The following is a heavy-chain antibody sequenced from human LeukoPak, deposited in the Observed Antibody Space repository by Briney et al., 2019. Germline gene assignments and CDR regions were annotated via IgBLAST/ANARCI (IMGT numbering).Heavy chain of an antibody. Sequence: GGSLRLSCAASGFTFSSYSMNWVRQAPGKGLEWVSSISSSSSYIYYADSVKGRFTISRDNAKNSLYLQMNSPRAEDTAVYYCARDPFSECSFDYWGQGTLVTVSS. CDR2: ISSSSSYI. J-gene: IGHJ4*02. D-gene: IGHD6-25*01. CDR1: GFTFSSYS. V-gene: IGHV3-21*01. CDR3: ARDPFSECSFDY.